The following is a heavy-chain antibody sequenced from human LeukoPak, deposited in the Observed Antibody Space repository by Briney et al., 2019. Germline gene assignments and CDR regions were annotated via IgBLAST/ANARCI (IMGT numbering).Heavy chain of an antibody. Sequence: ASVKVSCKASGYTFTSYGISWVRQAPGQGLEWMGRISAYNGNTNYAQKLQGRVTMTTDTSTSTAYMELRSLRSDDTAAYYCARDQNPYYYDSSGYYCFDYWGQGTLVTVSS. V-gene: IGHV1-18*01. CDR3: ARDQNPYYYDSSGYYCFDY. D-gene: IGHD3-22*01. J-gene: IGHJ4*02. CDR1: GYTFTSYG. CDR2: ISAYNGNT.